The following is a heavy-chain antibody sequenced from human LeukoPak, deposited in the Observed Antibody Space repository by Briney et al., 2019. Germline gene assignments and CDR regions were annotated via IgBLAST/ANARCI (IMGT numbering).Heavy chain of an antibody. CDR3: ARDGYTSARRVGWYFDL. J-gene: IGHJ2*01. Sequence: PGGSLRLSCAASGFTFSSYGMSWVRQAPGKGLVWVSRINGDGSSTSYADSVKGRFTVSRDKAKNTLYLQMNSLRAEDTAVYYCARDGYTSARRVGWYFDLWGRGTLVTVSS. CDR1: GFTFSSYG. V-gene: IGHV3-74*01. D-gene: IGHD6-19*01. CDR2: INGDGSST.